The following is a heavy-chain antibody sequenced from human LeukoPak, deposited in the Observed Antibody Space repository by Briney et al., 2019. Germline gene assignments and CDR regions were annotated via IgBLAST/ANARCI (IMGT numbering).Heavy chain of an antibody. Sequence: GGSLRLSXAASGLTFSSYGIHWVRQAPGKGLEWVAFIQDDGSNKYYADSVKGRFTISRDNSKNTLYLQMNSLRAEDTAVYYCANQLEWLLYMDVWGKGTTVTVS. V-gene: IGHV3-30*02. CDR3: ANQLEWLLYMDV. J-gene: IGHJ6*03. D-gene: IGHD3-3*01. CDR1: GLTFSSYG. CDR2: IQDDGSNK.